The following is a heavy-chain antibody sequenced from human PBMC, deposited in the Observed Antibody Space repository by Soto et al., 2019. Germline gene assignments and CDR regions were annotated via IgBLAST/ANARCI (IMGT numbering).Heavy chain of an antibody. CDR2: ISHSGAT. V-gene: IGHV4-34*01. Sequence: LSLTCAVYGGSFTDYYWTWIRQPPGKGLEWIGEISHSGATNYNPSLKSRVTISEDTSKNQFSLKLSSVTAADTAVYYCAGGAAADYFDYWGQGALVTVSS. J-gene: IGHJ4*02. CDR1: GGSFTDYY. D-gene: IGHD6-13*01. CDR3: AGGAAADYFDY.